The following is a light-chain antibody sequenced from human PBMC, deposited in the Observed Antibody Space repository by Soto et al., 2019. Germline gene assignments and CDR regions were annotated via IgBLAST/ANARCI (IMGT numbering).Light chain of an antibody. Sequence: EVVLTQSPAILSLSPGERATLSCRASQSVSSFLAWFQHNPGQAPRLLIYDASIRASGIPARFSGSGSGTDFTLTISSLEPEDFAVYYCQQRSNWPPVTFGQGTRLEI. CDR1: QSVSSF. CDR2: DAS. V-gene: IGKV3-11*01. J-gene: IGKJ5*01. CDR3: QQRSNWPPVT.